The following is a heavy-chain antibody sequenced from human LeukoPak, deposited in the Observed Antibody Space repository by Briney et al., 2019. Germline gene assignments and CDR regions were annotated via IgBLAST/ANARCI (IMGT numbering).Heavy chain of an antibody. CDR1: GGSISSSSYY. CDR2: IYYSGST. V-gene: IGHV4-39*07. CDR3: ARPLSYYYDSSGDDAFDI. J-gene: IGHJ3*02. D-gene: IGHD3-22*01. Sequence: SETLSLTCTVSGGSISSSSYYWGWIRQPPGKGLEWIGSIYYSGSTYYNPSLKSRVTISVDTSKNQFSLKLSSVTAADTAMYYRARPLSYYYDSSGDDAFDIWGQGTMVTVSS.